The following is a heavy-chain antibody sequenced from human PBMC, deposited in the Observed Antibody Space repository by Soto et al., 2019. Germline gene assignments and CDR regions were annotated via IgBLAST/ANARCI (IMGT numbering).Heavy chain of an antibody. D-gene: IGHD6-19*01. CDR2: IYYSGYT. J-gene: IGHJ2*01. Sequence: SETLSLTCTVSGGPISSSSYYWGWIRQPPGKGLEWIGSIYYSGYTYYNPSLKSRVTISVDTSKDQFPLKLSSVTAVDTAVYYCARSGIAVHWYFDLWGRGTLVTVSS. CDR1: GGPISSSSYY. CDR3: ARSGIAVHWYFDL. V-gene: IGHV4-39*01.